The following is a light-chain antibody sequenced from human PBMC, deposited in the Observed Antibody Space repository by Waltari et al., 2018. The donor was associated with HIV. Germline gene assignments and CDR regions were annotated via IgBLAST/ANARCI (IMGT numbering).Light chain of an antibody. CDR2: ANK. Sequence: QSVLTQPPSVSGAPGQRVTISCTGSSSNIGAGQAVHSYQQRPGTAPRLLIYANKHRPSGVPDRFSGSKSGTSASLAITGLEAEDEADYYCLSYDTSLSGSVFGGGTKLTVL. V-gene: IGLV1-40*01. CDR1: SSNIGAGQA. J-gene: IGLJ2*01. CDR3: LSYDTSLSGSV.